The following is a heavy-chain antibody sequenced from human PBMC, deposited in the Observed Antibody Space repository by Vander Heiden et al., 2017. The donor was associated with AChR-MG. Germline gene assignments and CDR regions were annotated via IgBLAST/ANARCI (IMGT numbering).Heavy chain of an antibody. CDR3: VDSSGYLPLLNN. CDR2: ISGDSSEV. CDR1: GLTFVVLH. D-gene: IGHD6-19*01. J-gene: IGHJ4*02. V-gene: IGHV3-21*04. Sequence: EVRLEETGGSLVKPGGSLRLSCAASGLTFVVLHMNWVRQPPGKGLEGVASISGDSSEVFYAASVRGRFTISRDNTKNSLYLQMDNLRADDMAVYYCVDSSGYLPLLNNWGQGTLVAASS.